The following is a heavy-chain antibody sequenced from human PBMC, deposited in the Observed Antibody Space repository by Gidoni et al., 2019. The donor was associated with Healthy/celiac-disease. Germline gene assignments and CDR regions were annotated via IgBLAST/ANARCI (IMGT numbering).Heavy chain of an antibody. J-gene: IGHJ6*02. CDR2: ISGNRGSI. Sequence: EVQLVESGGGLVPPVRSLRLSCAASAFPFHDYALHSVRHAPGKGLEWVAGISGNRGSIGYADPVKGRFTIYRDNAKNSLYLQMNSLRAEDTALYYCAKALGYCTGGVCYPDYYYGMDVWGQGTTVTVSS. D-gene: IGHD2-8*02. CDR1: AFPFHDYA. CDR3: AKALGYCTGGVCYPDYYYGMDV. V-gene: IGHV3-9*01.